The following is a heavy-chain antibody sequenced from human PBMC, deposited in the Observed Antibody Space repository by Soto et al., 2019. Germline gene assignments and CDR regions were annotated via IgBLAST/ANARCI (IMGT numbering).Heavy chain of an antibody. V-gene: IGHV3-30*18. CDR3: AKGEFGAVTTFFPFDY. J-gene: IGHJ4*02. CDR2: ISYDGSNK. Sequence: ESGGGVVQPGRSLRLSCAASGFTFSSYGMHWVRQAPGKGLEWVAVISYDGSNKYYADSVKGRFTISRDNSKNTLYLQMNSLRAEDTAVYYCAKGEFGAVTTFFPFDYWGQGTLVTVSS. CDR1: GFTFSSYG. D-gene: IGHD4-17*01.